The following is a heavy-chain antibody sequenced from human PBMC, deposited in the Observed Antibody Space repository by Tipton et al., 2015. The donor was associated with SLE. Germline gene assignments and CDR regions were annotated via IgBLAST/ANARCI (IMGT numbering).Heavy chain of an antibody. D-gene: IGHD5-12*01. Sequence: TLSLTCAVYGGSFSGYYWSWIRQPPLTGLELIGEINHSVRTNYNASHNSRVTISVETSKKQFSQKLSSVTAPDTAVYDCARGGAVATIYSFDYWGQGTLVTVSS. CDR1: GGSFSGYY. CDR3: ARGGAVATIYSFDY. CDR2: INHSVRT. J-gene: IGHJ4*02. V-gene: IGHV4-34*01.